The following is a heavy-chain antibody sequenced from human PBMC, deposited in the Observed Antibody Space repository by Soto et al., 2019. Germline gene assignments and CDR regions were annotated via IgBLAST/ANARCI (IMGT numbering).Heavy chain of an antibody. Sequence: GGSLRLSCAASGFTFSDYAMSWVRQTPGKGLQWVSTIGASTNPYYPDSVKGRFTISRDNSKNTVYLQMHSLRAEDTAVYYCAKRAVVGAARYFDYWGLGILVTVSS. CDR1: GFTFSDYA. V-gene: IGHV3-23*01. CDR3: AKRAVVGAARYFDY. D-gene: IGHD2-15*01. CDR2: IGASTNP. J-gene: IGHJ4*02.